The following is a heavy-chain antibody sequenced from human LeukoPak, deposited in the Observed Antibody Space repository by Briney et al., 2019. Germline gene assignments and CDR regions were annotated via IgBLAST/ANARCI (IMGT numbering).Heavy chain of an antibody. J-gene: IGHJ4*02. CDR1: GGSFSGYY. Sequence: KPSETLSLTCAVYGGSFSGYYWSWICQPPGKGLEWIGEINHSGSTNYNPSLKSRVTISVDTSKNQFSLKLSSVTAADTAVYYCARSFSGWYLDCWGQGTLVTVSS. CDR2: INHSGST. V-gene: IGHV4-34*01. D-gene: IGHD6-19*01. CDR3: ARSFSGWYLDC.